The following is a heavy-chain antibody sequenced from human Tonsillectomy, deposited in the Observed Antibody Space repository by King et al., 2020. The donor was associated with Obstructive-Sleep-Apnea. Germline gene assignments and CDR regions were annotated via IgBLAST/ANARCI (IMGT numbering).Heavy chain of an antibody. CDR1: GYTFTGYN. CDR3: AIYSSGWYRFNC. CDR2: INPHSGAT. J-gene: IGHJ4*02. Sequence: QLVQSGAEVKKPGASVKVSCKASGYTFTGYNIHWVRQAPGQGLEWMGWINPHSGATNFAQKFQGRVTMTRDTSISTAYMELNSLRSDDTAVYYCAIYSSGWYRFNCWGQGTLVTVSS. D-gene: IGHD6-19*01. V-gene: IGHV1-2*02.